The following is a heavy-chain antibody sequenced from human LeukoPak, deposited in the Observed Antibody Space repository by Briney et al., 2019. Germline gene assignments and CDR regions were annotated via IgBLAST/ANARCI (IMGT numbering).Heavy chain of an antibody. Sequence: GGSLRLSCAASGFSFSTYYVNWVRQAPGKGLEWVSCISSGSTYMFYADSVRGRFAISRDNAKNSLFLQMNSLRADDTAVYYCVRENHGSFDYWGQGSLVTVSS. J-gene: IGHJ4*02. CDR3: VRENHGSFDY. CDR2: ISSGSTYM. V-gene: IGHV3-21*01. D-gene: IGHD1-14*01. CDR1: GFSFSTYY.